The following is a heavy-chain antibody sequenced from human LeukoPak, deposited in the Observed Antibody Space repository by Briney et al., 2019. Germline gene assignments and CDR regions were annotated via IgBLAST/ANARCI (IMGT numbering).Heavy chain of an antibody. J-gene: IGHJ4*02. V-gene: IGHV1-18*01. D-gene: IGHD5-24*01. CDR2: ISAYNGNT. Sequence: EWMGWISAYNGNTNYAQKLQGRVTMATDTSTSTAYMELRSLRSDDTAVYYCARDRVGNFDYWGQGTLVTVSS. CDR3: ARDRVGNFDY.